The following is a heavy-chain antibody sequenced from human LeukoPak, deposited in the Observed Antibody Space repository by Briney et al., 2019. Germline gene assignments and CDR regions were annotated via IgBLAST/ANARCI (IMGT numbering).Heavy chain of an antibody. J-gene: IGHJ1*01. V-gene: IGHV1-69*05. CDR3: ARGGPVAGTHKYFQH. D-gene: IGHD6-19*01. CDR2: IIPIFGTA. CDR1: GGTFSSYA. Sequence: SVKVSCKASGGTFSSYAISWVRQAPGQGLEWMGGIIPIFGTANYAQKFQGRVTITTDESTSTAYMELSSLRSEDTAVYYCARGGPVAGTHKYFQHWGQGTLVTVSS.